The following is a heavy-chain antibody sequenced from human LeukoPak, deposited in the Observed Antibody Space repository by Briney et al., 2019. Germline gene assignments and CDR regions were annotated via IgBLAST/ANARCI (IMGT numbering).Heavy chain of an antibody. CDR2: ISGSGGNT. Sequence: PGGSLRLSCAAPGLTFSSDAMSWVRQAPGKGLEWGSAISGSGGNTYYADSVKGRFTISRDNSKNTLHLQMNSLRAEDTAVYYCARGRGGRWYFDYWGQGTLVTVSS. J-gene: IGHJ4*02. V-gene: IGHV3-23*01. CDR3: ARGRGGRWYFDY. CDR1: GLTFSSDA. D-gene: IGHD3-16*02.